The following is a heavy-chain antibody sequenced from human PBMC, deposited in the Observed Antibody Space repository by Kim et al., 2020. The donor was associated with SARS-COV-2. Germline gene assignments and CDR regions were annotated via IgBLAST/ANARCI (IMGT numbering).Heavy chain of an antibody. D-gene: IGHD2-15*01. V-gene: IGHV3-30*01. J-gene: IGHJ4*02. CDR3: ARDSRVYCSGGSCYPSFDY. Sequence: GRFTISRDKSKNTLYLQMNSLRAEDTAVYYCARDSRVYCSGGSCYPSFDYWGQGTLVTVSS.